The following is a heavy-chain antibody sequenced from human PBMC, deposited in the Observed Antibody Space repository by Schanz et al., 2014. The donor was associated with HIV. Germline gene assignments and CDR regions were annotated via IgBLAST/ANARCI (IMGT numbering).Heavy chain of an antibody. CDR2: ISAYNGKT. CDR1: GYIFTSNG. J-gene: IGHJ6*02. CDR3: ARGGRGDNYYYYGMDV. D-gene: IGHD7-27*01. Sequence: QVQLVQSGAEVKKPGASVKVSCKASGYIFTSNGISWVRQAPGQGLEWMGWISAYNGKTNYARKVQGRVTMTTDTSTTTAYMELRSLRSDDTAVYYCARGGRGDNYYYYGMDVWGQGTTVTVSS. V-gene: IGHV1-18*01.